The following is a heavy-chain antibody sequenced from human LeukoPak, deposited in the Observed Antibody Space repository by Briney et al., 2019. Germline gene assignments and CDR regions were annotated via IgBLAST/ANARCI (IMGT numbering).Heavy chain of an antibody. CDR1: GFTFSDYY. CDR2: ISSSGSTI. D-gene: IGHD2-15*01. J-gene: IGHJ4*02. Sequence: PGGSLRLSCAASGFTFSDYYMSWIRQAPGKGLEWVSYISSSGSTIYYADSVKGRFTISRDNSKNTLYLQMNSLRAEDTAVYYCAKDLSVVANYWGQGTLVTVSS. V-gene: IGHV3-11*04. CDR3: AKDLSVVANY.